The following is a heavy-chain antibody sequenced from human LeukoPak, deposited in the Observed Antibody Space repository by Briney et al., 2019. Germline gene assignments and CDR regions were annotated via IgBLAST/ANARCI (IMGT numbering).Heavy chain of an antibody. CDR2: ITGSGDNT. V-gene: IGHV3-23*01. D-gene: IGHD3-16*01. CDR1: GFTFRSYS. J-gene: IGHJ4*02. Sequence: TGGSLRLSCAASGFTFRSYSINWVRQAPGKGLEWVSAITGSGDNTYYADSVKGRFTISRDNSKNTLYLQMSSLRAEDTAVYYCAKMGGYFDYWGQGTLVTVSS. CDR3: AKMGGYFDY.